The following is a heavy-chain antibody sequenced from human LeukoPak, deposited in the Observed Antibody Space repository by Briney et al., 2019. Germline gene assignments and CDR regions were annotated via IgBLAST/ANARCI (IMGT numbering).Heavy chain of an antibody. CDR3: ARDQHDTLYYYDSRHYWYFDL. V-gene: IGHV4-59*01. Sequence: SETLSLTCTDSGGSISSYYWTWIRQSPGKGLEWIGDIYHSGSTNYNPSLKSRVTMSVDTSKNQFSLKLRYVTAADTAVYYCARDQHDTLYYYDSRHYWYFDLWGRGTLVTVSS. J-gene: IGHJ2*01. CDR2: IYHSGST. D-gene: IGHD3-22*01. CDR1: GGSISSYY.